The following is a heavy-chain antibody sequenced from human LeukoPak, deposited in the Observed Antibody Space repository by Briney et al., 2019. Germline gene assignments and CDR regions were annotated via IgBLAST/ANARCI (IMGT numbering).Heavy chain of an antibody. CDR2: IYTSGST. D-gene: IGHD6-6*01. J-gene: IGHJ4*02. CDR1: GRSISSYY. Sequence: PSDTLSLACTVSGRSISSYYWSWIRQPAGKGLEWIGRIYTSGSTNYNPSLKSRVTMSVDTSKNQFSPKLSSVTAADTAVYYCGRGIYSSSFAFDYGGQGTLVTVSS. V-gene: IGHV4-4*07. CDR3: GRGIYSSSFAFDY.